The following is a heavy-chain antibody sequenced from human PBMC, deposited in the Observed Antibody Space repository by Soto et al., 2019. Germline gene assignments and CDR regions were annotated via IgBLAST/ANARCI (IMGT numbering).Heavy chain of an antibody. Sequence: QLQLQESGPGLGKPSETLSLTCTVSGGSISSSSYYWGWIRQPPGAGLEWIVSIYYSGSTYYNPSLKSRVTISVDTSKNQFSLKLSSVTAAYTAVYYCARPDSSGYDDWGQGTLVTVSS. J-gene: IGHJ4*02. V-gene: IGHV4-39*01. CDR1: GGSISSSSYY. D-gene: IGHD5-12*01. CDR3: ARPDSSGYDD. CDR2: IYYSGST.